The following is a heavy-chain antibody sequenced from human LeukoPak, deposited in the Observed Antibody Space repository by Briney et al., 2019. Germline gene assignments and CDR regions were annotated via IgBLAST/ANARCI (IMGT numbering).Heavy chain of an antibody. D-gene: IGHD2-2*01. J-gene: IGHJ3*02. CDR1: GGSISSYY. Sequence: SETLSLTCTVSGGSISSYYWSWIRQPPGKGLEWIGYIYYSGSTNYNPSLKSRVTISVDTSKNQFSLKLSSVTAASTAVYSRPRLGGQLLFGLAFDIWGQGTMVTVSS. CDR3: PRLGGQLLFGLAFDI. CDR2: IYYSGST. V-gene: IGHV4-59*01.